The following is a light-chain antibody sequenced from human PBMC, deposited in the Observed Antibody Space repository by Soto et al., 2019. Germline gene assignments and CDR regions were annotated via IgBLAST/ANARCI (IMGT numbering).Light chain of an antibody. CDR2: GAS. Sequence: EIILTQSPASLSVSPGERATLSCRASQSVNNNLAWYQQKPGQAPRLLIYGASTRATGIPGRFRGSGSGTEFTLTITSLQSEDFAVYYCQQYNNWPRTFGQGTKLEI. CDR1: QSVNNN. V-gene: IGKV3-15*01. J-gene: IGKJ2*02. CDR3: QQYNNWPRT.